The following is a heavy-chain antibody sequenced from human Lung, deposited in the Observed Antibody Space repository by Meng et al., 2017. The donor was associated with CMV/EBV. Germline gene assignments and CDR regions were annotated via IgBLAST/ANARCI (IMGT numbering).Heavy chain of an antibody. CDR3: ARGSSGSYWYFDL. CDR2: LYPADSDT. D-gene: IGHD3-10*01. J-gene: IGHJ2*01. V-gene: IGHV5-51*01. CDR1: GYTFSHEW. Sequence: XVSCKGSGYTFSHEWIGWVRQTPGKGLDWMGILYPADSDTRYSPSFQGRITISADMSTSTAYLQWTSLKASDIGIYYCARGSSGSYWYFDLWGRGPLVTVSS.